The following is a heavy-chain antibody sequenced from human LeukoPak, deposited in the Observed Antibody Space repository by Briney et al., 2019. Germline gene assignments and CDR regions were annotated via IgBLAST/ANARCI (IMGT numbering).Heavy chain of an antibody. CDR2: ISAYNGNT. CDR3: ARFQRGDYYDSSGYRPHDAFDI. CDR1: GYTFTSYG. Sequence: GASVKVSCKASGYTFTSYGISWVRQAPGQGLEWMGWISAYNGNTNYAQKLQGRVTMTTDTSTSTAYMELRSLRSDDTAVYYCARFQRGDYYDSSGYRPHDAFDIWGQGTMVTVSS. J-gene: IGHJ3*02. D-gene: IGHD3-22*01. V-gene: IGHV1-18*01.